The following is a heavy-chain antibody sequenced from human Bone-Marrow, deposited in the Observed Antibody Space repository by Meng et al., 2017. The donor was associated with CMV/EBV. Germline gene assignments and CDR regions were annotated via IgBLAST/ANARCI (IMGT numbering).Heavy chain of an antibody. CDR1: GGSISSYY. V-gene: IGHV4-59*01. CDR2: IYYSGST. D-gene: IGHD3-10*01. CDR3: ARDNVVWFGDPGGMDV. J-gene: IGHJ6*02. Sequence: SETLSLTCTVSGGSISSYYCSWIRQPPGKGLEWIGYIYYSGSTNYNPSLKSRVTISVDTSKNQFSLKLSSVTAADTAVYYCARDNVVWFGDPGGMDVWGQGTTVTVSS.